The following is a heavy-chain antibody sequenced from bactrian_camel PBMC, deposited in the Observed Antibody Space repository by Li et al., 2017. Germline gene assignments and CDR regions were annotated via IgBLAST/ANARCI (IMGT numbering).Heavy chain of an antibody. Sequence: HVQLVESGGGSVQAGGSLTLSCLTSGTSYGTHCMAWLRQTSHSGREVVALTYSADGSTYVDDSVEGRFSISEDNAKNTVDLQMNDLKPEDTAMYYCAAQPRHGDCSLIATDFPYLGQGTQVTVS. D-gene: IGHD3*01. V-gene: IGHV3S38*01. CDR2: TYSADGST. CDR1: GTSYGTHC. J-gene: IGHJ4*01.